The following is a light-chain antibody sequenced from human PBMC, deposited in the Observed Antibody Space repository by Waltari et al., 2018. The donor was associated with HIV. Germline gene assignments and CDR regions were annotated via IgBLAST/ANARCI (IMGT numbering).Light chain of an antibody. CDR2: DVS. J-gene: IGLJ2*01. CDR3: SSYTSSSTVV. V-gene: IGLV2-14*01. CDR1: HSDVRGYNY. Sequence: QSAVTQPASVSGSPGQSITISCTGTHSDVRGYNYVCCYQQSPGNAPKLMIYDVSDRPSGVSNRFSASKAGNTAALTISGLQAEDEADYYCSSYTSSSTVVFGGGTKLTVL.